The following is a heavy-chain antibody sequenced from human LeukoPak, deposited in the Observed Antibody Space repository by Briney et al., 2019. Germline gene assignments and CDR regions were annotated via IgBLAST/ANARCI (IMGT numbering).Heavy chain of an antibody. V-gene: IGHV3-72*01. CDR1: GLTFSDRD. J-gene: IGHJ6*02. Sequence: GGSLRLSCAASGLTFSDRDMDWVRQDPGEGLEWVGRSRNKATSHTTEYAASVKGRFTISRDNSNNSVWLQMNSLKTEDTAVYYCALWSYYYYGLDVWGQGTTVTVSS. D-gene: IGHD5-18*01. CDR2: SRNKATSHTT. CDR3: ALWSYYYYGLDV.